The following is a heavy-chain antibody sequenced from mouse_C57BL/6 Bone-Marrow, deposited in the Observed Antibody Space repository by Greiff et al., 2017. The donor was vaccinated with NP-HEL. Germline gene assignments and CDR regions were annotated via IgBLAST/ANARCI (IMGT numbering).Heavy chain of an antibody. CDR1: GFTFTDYY. D-gene: IGHD2-2*01. CDR3: ARYGDYYGFYYYAMDY. CDR2: IRNKANGYTT. J-gene: IGHJ4*01. V-gene: IGHV7-3*01. Sequence: DVKLVESGGGLVQPGGSLSLSCAASGFTFTDYYMSWVRQPPGKALEWLGFIRNKANGYTTEYSASVKGRFTISRDNSQSILYLQMNALRAEDSATYYCARYGDYYGFYYYAMDYWGQGTSVTVSS.